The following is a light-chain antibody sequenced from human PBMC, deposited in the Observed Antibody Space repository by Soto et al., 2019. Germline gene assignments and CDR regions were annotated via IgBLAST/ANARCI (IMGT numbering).Light chain of an antibody. V-gene: IGKV1-16*01. Sequence: DIQMTQSPSSLSASLGDTVTITCRASHSISNWLVWHQQKPGKAPKALIHGATILHNGVPSRFSASKSGTDFSLTISGLQAEDIGTYYCQQYKGYPHTLGQGTRLEI. CDR3: QQYKGYPHT. CDR1: HSISNW. J-gene: IGKJ5*01. CDR2: GAT.